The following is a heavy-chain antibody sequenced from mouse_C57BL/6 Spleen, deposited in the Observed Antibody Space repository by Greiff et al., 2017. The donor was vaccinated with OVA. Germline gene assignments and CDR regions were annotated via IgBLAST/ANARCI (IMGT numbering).Heavy chain of an antibody. CDR1: GYSITSGYY. V-gene: IGHV3-6*01. D-gene: IGHD3-3*01. Sequence: DVKLVESGPGLVKPSQSLSLTCSVTGYSITSGYYWNWIRQFPGNKLEWMGYISYDGSNNYNPSLKNRISITRDTSKNQFFLKLNSVTTEDTATYYWAREGRGPDYWGQGTTLTVSS. CDR3: AREGRGPDY. CDR2: ISYDGSN. J-gene: IGHJ2*01.